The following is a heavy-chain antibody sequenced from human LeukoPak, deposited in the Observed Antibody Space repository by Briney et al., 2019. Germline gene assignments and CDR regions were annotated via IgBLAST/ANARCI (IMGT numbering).Heavy chain of an antibody. CDR1: GFTFSDYY. D-gene: IGHD3-3*01. CDR2: ISSSGSTI. CDR3: AKGIPYYDFWSGYYISRAFDI. Sequence: PGGSLRLSCAASGFTFSDYYTSWIRQAPGKGLEWVSYISSSGSTIYYADSVKGRFTISRDNSKNTLYLQMNSLRAEDTAVYYCAKGIPYYDFWSGYYISRAFDIWGQGTMVTVSS. J-gene: IGHJ3*02. V-gene: IGHV3-11*04.